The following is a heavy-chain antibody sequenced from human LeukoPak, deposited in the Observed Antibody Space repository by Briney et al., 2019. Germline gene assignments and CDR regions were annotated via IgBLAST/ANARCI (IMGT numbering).Heavy chain of an antibody. Sequence: PGGSLRLSCAASGFTFSSYTMNWVRQAPGKGLEWVSSISSSSSYIYYAESVKGRFTMSRDNAKNSLYLQMGSLRAEDTAVYYCARATTYDILTGYFDYWGQGTLVTVSS. V-gene: IGHV3-21*01. CDR3: ARATTYDILTGYFDY. CDR1: GFTFSSYT. J-gene: IGHJ4*02. D-gene: IGHD3-9*01. CDR2: ISSSSSYI.